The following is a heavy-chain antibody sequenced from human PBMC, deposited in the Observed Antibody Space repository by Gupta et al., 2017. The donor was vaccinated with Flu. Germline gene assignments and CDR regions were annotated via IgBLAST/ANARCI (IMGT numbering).Heavy chain of an antibody. V-gene: IGHV3-7*01. D-gene: IGHD6-19*01. CDR2: IKYDGSEK. J-gene: IGHJ1*01. Sequence: MTWVRQAPGKGPEWVANIKYDGSEKYYVDSVKGRFTISRDNAKSILYLHMTSLRGEDTAVYYCARDPTYSSAWSAFWGQGTLVTVSS. CDR3: ARDPTYSSAWSAF.